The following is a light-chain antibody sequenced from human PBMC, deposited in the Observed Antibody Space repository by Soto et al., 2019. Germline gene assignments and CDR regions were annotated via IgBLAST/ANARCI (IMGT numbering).Light chain of an antibody. CDR2: DAS. CDR1: QSISGW. V-gene: IGKV1-5*01. J-gene: IGKJ4*01. CDR3: QQYDSSSLT. Sequence: DIQMTQSPSTLSASVGDRVTITCRASQSISGWLAWYQQKPGRAPKLLIYDASNLESGVPSRFSGSGSGTEFTLTISSLQPDDFATYYCQQYDSSSLTFGGGTTVEIK.